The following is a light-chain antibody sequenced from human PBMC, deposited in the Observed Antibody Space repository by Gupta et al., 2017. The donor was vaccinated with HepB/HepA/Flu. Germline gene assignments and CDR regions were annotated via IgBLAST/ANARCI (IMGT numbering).Light chain of an antibody. CDR1: QNISAN. CDR2: DAS. Sequence: IVMTQSQATLSVSPGERATLTCRASQNISANLGWFQQKPGQAPRPLIYDASIRASGVPARFSGSGSGTEFTLTISSLQSEDFAIYYCQQYNSWPITFGQGTRLEIK. J-gene: IGKJ5*01. V-gene: IGKV3-15*01. CDR3: QQYNSWPIT.